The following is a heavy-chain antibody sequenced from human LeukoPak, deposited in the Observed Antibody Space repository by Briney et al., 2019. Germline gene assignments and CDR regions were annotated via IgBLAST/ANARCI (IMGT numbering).Heavy chain of an antibody. CDR3: ARATRVWSSGWYDL. V-gene: IGHV1-3*03. J-gene: IGHJ5*02. CDR2: INAGNGNT. D-gene: IGHD6-19*01. Sequence: ASVKVSCKASGYTFTSYAMHWVRQAPGQRLEWMGRINAGNGNTKYSQEFQGRVTITRDTSASTAYMELSSLRSEDMAVYYCARATRVWSSGWYDLWGQGTLVTVSS. CDR1: GYTFTSYA.